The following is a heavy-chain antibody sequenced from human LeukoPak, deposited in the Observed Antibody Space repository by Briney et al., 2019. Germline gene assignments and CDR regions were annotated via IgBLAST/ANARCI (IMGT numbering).Heavy chain of an antibody. D-gene: IGHD1-7*01. V-gene: IGHV3-53*01. CDR3: ARDMSNWNYGGYYYYYYMDV. Sequence: PGGSLRLSCAASGFTVSSNYMSWVRQAPGKGLEWVSVIYSGGSTYYADSVKGRFTISRDNSKNTLYLQMNSLRAEDTAVYYCARDMSNWNYGGYYYYYYMDVRGKGTTVTVSS. J-gene: IGHJ6*03. CDR1: GFTVSSNY. CDR2: IYSGGST.